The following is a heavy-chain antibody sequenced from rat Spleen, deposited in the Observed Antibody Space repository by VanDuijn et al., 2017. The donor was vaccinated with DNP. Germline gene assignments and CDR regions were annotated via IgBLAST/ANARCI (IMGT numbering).Heavy chain of an antibody. D-gene: IGHD1-12*02. CDR3: TTRRDGY. CDR2: INNDGGST. Sequence: EVLLVETGGGLVQPGRSLKLSCVASGFTFSSYWMYWIRQTPGKGLEWLASINNDGGSTYYTESVKGRFTISRDNAENTVYLQMNSLRSEDTATYYCTTRRDGYWGQGVMVTVSS. J-gene: IGHJ2*01. V-gene: IGHV5-58*01. CDR1: GFTFSSYW.